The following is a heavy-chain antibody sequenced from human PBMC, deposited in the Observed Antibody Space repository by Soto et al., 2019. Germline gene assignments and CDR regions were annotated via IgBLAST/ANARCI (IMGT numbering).Heavy chain of an antibody. J-gene: IGHJ5*02. Sequence: SETLSLTCTVSGGSISSGGYYWSWIRQHPGKGLEWIGYIYYSGSTYYNPSLKSRVTTSVDTSKNQFSLKLSSVTAADTAVYYCARLRIAAVTNWFDPWGQGTLVTVSS. D-gene: IGHD6-13*01. V-gene: IGHV4-31*03. CDR2: IYYSGST. CDR3: ARLRIAAVTNWFDP. CDR1: GGSISSGGYY.